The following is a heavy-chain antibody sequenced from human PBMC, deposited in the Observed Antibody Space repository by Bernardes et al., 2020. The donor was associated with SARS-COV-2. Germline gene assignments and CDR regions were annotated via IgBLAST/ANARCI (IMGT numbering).Heavy chain of an antibody. J-gene: IGHJ6*02. CDR3: ARWGSYSSGWYADSYYYGMDV. CDR2: MNPNSGNT. V-gene: IGHV1-8*01. Sequence: ASMKVSCKASGYTFTSYDINWVRQATGQGLEWMGWMNPNSGNTGYAQKFQGRVTMTRNTSISTAYMELSSLRSEDTAVYYCARWGSYSSGWYADSYYYGMDVWGQGTTVTVSS. CDR1: GYTFTSYD. D-gene: IGHD6-19*01.